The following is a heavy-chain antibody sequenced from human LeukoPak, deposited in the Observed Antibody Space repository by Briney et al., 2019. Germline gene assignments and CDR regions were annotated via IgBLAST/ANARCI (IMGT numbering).Heavy chain of an antibody. Sequence: SETLSLTCTVSGGSISSSSYYWGWIRQPPGKGLEWIVSIYYSGSTYYNPSLKSRVTISVDTSKNQFSLKLSSVTAADTAVYYCARQLLWFGTYLGRFDPWGQGTLVTVSS. CDR3: ARQLLWFGTYLGRFDP. V-gene: IGHV4-39*07. CDR1: GGSISSSSYY. CDR2: IYYSGST. D-gene: IGHD3-10*01. J-gene: IGHJ5*02.